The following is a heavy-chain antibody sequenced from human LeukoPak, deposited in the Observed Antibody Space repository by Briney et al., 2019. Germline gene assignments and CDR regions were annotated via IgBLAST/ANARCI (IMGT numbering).Heavy chain of an antibody. Sequence: PGGSLRLSCAASGFTFRSYEMNWVRQAPGKGLEWVSYISRSGTTIYYVDSVKGRFTISRDNAKNSLYLQMNSLRAEDTAVYYCARVLPGIAVAGTGVDYWGQGTLVTVSS. J-gene: IGHJ4*02. CDR2: ISRSGTTI. V-gene: IGHV3-48*03. CDR3: ARVLPGIAVAGTGVDY. CDR1: GFTFRSYE. D-gene: IGHD6-19*01.